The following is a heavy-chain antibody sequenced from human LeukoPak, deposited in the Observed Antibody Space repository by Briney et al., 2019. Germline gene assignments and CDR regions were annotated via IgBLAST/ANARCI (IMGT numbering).Heavy chain of an antibody. CDR1: GFTFSSYS. D-gene: IGHD2-15*01. CDR3: AKDLRGCSGGSCYEAFDI. V-gene: IGHV3-23*01. J-gene: IGHJ3*02. CDR2: ISGSGGST. Sequence: GGSLRLSCAASGFTFSSYSMNWVRQAPGKGLEWVSAISGSGGSTYYADSVKGRFTISRDNSKNTLYLQMNSLRAEDTAVYYCAKDLRGCSGGSCYEAFDIWGQGTMVTVSS.